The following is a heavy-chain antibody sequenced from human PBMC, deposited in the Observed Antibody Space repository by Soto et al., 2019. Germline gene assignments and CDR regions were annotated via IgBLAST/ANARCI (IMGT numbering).Heavy chain of an antibody. J-gene: IGHJ3*02. CDR2: IYYSGST. CDR3: ARFPLDHDAFDI. Sequence: PSETLSLTCTVSGGSISSSSYYWGWIRQPPGKGLEWIGSIYYSGSTYYNPSLKSRVTISVDTSKNQFSLKLSSVTAADTAVYYCARFPLDHDAFDIWGQGTRVTVSS. V-gene: IGHV4-39*01. CDR1: GGSISSSSYY.